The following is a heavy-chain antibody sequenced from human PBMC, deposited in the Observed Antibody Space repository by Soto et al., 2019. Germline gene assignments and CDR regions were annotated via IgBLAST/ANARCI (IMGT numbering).Heavy chain of an antibody. D-gene: IGHD3-10*01. J-gene: IGHJ5*02. CDR1: GGSFSGYY. CDR3: ARGLRSALRYYPHWFDP. V-gene: IGHV4-34*01. Sequence: QVQLQQWGAGLLKPSETLSLTCAVYGGSFSGYYWSWIRQPPGKGLAWNGEINHSESTNYNPSIKSRVTISVDTSKNQFDLKLSSVTAADTAVYYCARGLRSALRYYPHWFDPWGQGTLVTVSS. CDR2: INHSEST.